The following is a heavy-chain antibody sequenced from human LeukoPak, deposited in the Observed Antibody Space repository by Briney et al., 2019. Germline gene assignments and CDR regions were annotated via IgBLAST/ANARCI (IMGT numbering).Heavy chain of an antibody. D-gene: IGHD2-21*02. CDR2: IYPGDSDT. CDR3: ARLGTYCGGDCTNWYFDL. CDR1: GYSFSSYW. Sequence: GESLKISCKGSGYSFSSYWIGWVGQMPGKGLEWMGIIYPGDSDTRYNPSFQGQVTISADKSISTASLQWNSLKASDTAMYYCARLGTYCGGDCTNWYFDLWGRGTLVTVSS. V-gene: IGHV5-51*01. J-gene: IGHJ2*01.